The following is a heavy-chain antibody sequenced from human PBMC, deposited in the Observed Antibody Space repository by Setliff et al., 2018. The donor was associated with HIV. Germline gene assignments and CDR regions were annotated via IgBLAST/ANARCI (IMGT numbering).Heavy chain of an antibody. J-gene: IGHJ4*02. CDR3: ARGGFKWSGSYADY. V-gene: IGHV4-4*07. D-gene: IGHD1-26*01. CDR2: VYNSRST. Sequence: SETLSLTCTVSGGSISSDYWNWVRQPAGKGLEWIGRVYNSRSTNYNPSLKSRVTISVDTAKNQFSLNLTSVTAADTAVYYCARGGFKWSGSYADYWGQGTLVTVSS. CDR1: GGSISSDY.